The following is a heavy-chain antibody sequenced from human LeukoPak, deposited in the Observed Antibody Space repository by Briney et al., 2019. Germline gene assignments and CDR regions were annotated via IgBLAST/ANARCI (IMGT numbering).Heavy chain of an antibody. J-gene: IGHJ4*02. CDR1: GFRFSSYA. CDR3: AKDQPNSSFLY. D-gene: IGHD6-6*01. Sequence: GGSLRLFCAASGFRFSSYAMSWVRQAPGKGLEGVSGISGSGGSTYYADSVKGRFTISRDTSKNTLYLQMNRLRAEGTAVYYCAKDQPNSSFLYWGQGTLVTVSS. V-gene: IGHV3-23*01. CDR2: ISGSGGST.